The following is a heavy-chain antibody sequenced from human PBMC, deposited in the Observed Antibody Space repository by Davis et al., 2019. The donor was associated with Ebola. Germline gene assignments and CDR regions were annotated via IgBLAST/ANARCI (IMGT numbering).Heavy chain of an antibody. Sequence: PGGSLRLSCAASGFTFDDYAMHWVRQAPGKGLEWVSGISWNSGSIGYADSVKGRFTISRDNAKNSLYLQMNSLRAEDTALYYCAKDMTDFWSGPLYYYYGMDVWGKGTTVTVSS. V-gene: IGHV3-9*01. D-gene: IGHD3-3*01. CDR3: AKDMTDFWSGPLYYYYGMDV. J-gene: IGHJ6*04. CDR1: GFTFDDYA. CDR2: ISWNSGSI.